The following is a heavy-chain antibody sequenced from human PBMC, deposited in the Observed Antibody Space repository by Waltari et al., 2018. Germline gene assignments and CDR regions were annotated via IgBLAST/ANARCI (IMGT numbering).Heavy chain of an antibody. CDR2: IDNTGNT. V-gene: IGHV4-31*03. D-gene: IGHD3-10*01. CDR3: ARDRSGSSLFAL. J-gene: IGHJ4*02. CDR1: TVSITTRGYF. Sequence: QVQLQESGPGLVKPSQTLSLTCPVSTVSITTRGYFWSWFRQYPEKGLEWIGYIDNTGNTYYNPSLLSRVIISADTSDNQFFLRLDSVTAADTAVYYCARDRSGSSLFALWGRGTLVTVSS.